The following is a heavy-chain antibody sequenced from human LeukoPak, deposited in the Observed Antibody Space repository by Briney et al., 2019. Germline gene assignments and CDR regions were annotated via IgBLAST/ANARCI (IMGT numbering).Heavy chain of an antibody. V-gene: IGHV4-34*01. Sequence: PSETLSLTCTVSGGSISSYYWSWIRQPPGKGLEWIGEINHSGSTNYNPSLKSRVTISVDTSKNQFSLKLSSVTAADTAVYYCARRPSYYDFWSGYYNSWGQGTLVTVSS. J-gene: IGHJ4*02. CDR1: GGSISSYY. CDR3: ARRPSYYDFWSGYYNS. CDR2: INHSGST. D-gene: IGHD3-3*01.